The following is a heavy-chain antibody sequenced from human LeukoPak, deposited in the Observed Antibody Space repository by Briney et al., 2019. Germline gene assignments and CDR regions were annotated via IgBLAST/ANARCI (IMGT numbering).Heavy chain of an antibody. V-gene: IGHV3-7*01. CDR1: EFTFSNYW. CDR2: TNQDGSKN. J-gene: IGHJ4*02. CDR3: ATTVAGYPDDYLDY. Sequence: GGSLRLSCAASEFTFSNYWMSWVRQAPGKGLERVAHTNQDGSKNYYVDSVKGRFTISRDNAKNSLYLQLNSLRAEDTAVYYCATTVAGYPDDYLDYWGQGTLVTVSS. D-gene: IGHD6-19*01.